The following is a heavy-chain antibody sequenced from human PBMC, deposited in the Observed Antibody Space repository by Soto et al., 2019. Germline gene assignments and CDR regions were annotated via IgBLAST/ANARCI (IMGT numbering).Heavy chain of an antibody. CDR2: IYSSGST. J-gene: IGHJ5*02. V-gene: IGHV4-4*07. CDR1: GGTISCYY. CDR3: ARGQRFSDWFDP. Sequence: SETLSLTCTVTGGTISCYYWTWIRQSAGGGLEWIGRIYSSGSTNYNPSLKSRVTISLDTSMNHFSLRLSSVTAADTAVYYCARGQRFSDWFDPWGQGTLVIVSS. D-gene: IGHD3-3*01.